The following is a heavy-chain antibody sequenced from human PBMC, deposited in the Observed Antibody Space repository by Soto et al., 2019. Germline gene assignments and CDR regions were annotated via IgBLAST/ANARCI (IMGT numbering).Heavy chain of an antibody. D-gene: IGHD5-18*01. CDR3: ARVGRTPWIQLWSFDY. CDR1: GGSFSGYY. V-gene: IGHV4-34*01. Sequence: SETLSLTCAVYGGSFSGYYWSWIRQPPGKGLEWIGEINHSGSTNYNPSLKSRVTISVDTSKNQFSLKLSSVTAADTAVYYCARVGRTPWIQLWSFDYWGQGNLVT. J-gene: IGHJ4*02. CDR2: INHSGST.